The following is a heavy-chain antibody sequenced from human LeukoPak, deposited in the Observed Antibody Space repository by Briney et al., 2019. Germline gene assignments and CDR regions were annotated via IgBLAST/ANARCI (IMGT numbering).Heavy chain of an antibody. V-gene: IGHV4-38-2*02. CDR2: IYHSGST. CDR1: GYSISSGYY. CDR3: ARVTGRVATIRGDYYHGMDV. Sequence: SETLSLTCTVSGYSISSGYYWGWIRQPPGKGLEWIGSIYHSGSTYYNPSLKSRVTISVDTSKNQFSQKLSSVTAADTAVYYCARVTGRVATIRGDYYHGMDVWGQGTTVTVSS. D-gene: IGHD5-24*01. J-gene: IGHJ6*02.